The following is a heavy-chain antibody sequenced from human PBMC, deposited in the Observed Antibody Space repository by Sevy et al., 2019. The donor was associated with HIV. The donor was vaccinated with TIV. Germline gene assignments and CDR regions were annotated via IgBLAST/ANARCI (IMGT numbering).Heavy chain of an antibody. J-gene: IGHJ4*02. Sequence: GESLKISCAASGFTFSSYAMSWVRQAPGKGLEWVSAISGSGGSTYYADSVKGLFTISRDNSKNTLYLQMNSLRAEDTAVYYCAKCKGGHRGYFDYWGQGTLVTVSS. V-gene: IGHV3-23*01. CDR2: ISGSGGST. D-gene: IGHD6-25*01. CDR1: GFTFSSYA. CDR3: AKCKGGHRGYFDY.